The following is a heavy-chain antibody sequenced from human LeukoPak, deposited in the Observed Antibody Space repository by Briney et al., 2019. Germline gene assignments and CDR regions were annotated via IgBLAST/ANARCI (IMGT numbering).Heavy chain of an antibody. CDR2: INPNSGGT. Sequence: ASVKVSCKASGYTFTGYYMHWVRQAPGQGLEWMGRINPNSGGTNYAQKFQGRVTMTRDTSTSTVYMELSSLRSEDTAVYYCARTHYYDSSGYHYWGQGTLVTVSS. CDR3: ARTHYYDSSGYHY. CDR1: GYTFTGYY. J-gene: IGHJ4*02. D-gene: IGHD3-22*01. V-gene: IGHV1-2*06.